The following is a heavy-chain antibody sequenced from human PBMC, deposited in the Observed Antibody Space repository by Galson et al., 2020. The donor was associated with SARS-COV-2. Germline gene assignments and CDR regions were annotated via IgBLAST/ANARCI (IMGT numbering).Heavy chain of an antibody. Sequence: GGSLRLSCAASGFTFSGSAMHWVRQASGKGLEWVGRIRSKANSYATAYPASVKGRFTISRDDSKNTAYLQMNSLKTEDTAVYYCTSLIGYCSSTSCQSGYWGQGTLVTVSS. V-gene: IGHV3-73*01. J-gene: IGHJ4*02. CDR3: TSLIGYCSSTSCQSGY. CDR1: GFTFSGSA. CDR2: IRSKANSYAT. D-gene: IGHD2-2*03.